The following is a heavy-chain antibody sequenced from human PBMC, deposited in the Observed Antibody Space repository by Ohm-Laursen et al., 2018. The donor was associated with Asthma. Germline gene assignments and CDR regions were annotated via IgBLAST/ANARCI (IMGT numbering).Heavy chain of an antibody. CDR2: ISGAGGST. CDR3: AKDRDIVASPFDY. CDR1: GFTFSNYA. Sequence: SLRLSCTASGFTFSNYAMSWVRQAPGQGLEWVSAISGAGGSTDYADSVKGRFTLSRDNSKNTLYLEMNSLRAEDTALYYCAKDRDIVASPFDYWGQGTLVTVSS. J-gene: IGHJ4*02. V-gene: IGHV3-23*01. D-gene: IGHD5-12*01.